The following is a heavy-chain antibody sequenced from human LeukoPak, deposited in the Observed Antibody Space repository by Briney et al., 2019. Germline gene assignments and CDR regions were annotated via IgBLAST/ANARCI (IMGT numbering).Heavy chain of an antibody. CDR1: GFTFSSYA. Sequence: PGRSLRLSCAASGFTFSSYAMHWVRQAPGKGLEWVAVISYDGGNKYYADSVKGRFTISRDNSKNTLYLQMNSLRAEDTAVYYCARDLGETQLWSSSFDYWGQGTLVTVSS. CDR3: ARDLGETQLWSSSFDY. J-gene: IGHJ4*02. V-gene: IGHV3-30*04. CDR2: ISYDGGNK. D-gene: IGHD5-18*01.